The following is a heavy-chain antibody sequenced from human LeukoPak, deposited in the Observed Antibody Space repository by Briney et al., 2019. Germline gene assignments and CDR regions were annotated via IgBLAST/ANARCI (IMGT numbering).Heavy chain of an antibody. J-gene: IGHJ5*02. V-gene: IGHV1-69*13. CDR2: IIPIFGTA. CDR3: ARGDYYDILTGLDP. D-gene: IGHD3-9*01. Sequence: SVKVSCKASGGTFSSYAISWVRQTPGQGLEWMGGIIPIFGTANYAQKFQGRVTITADESTSTAYMELSSLRSEDTAVYYCARGDYYDILTGLDPWGQGTLVTVSS. CDR1: GGTFSSYA.